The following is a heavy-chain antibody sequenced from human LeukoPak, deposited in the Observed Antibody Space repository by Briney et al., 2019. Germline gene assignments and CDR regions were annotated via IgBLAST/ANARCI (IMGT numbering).Heavy chain of an antibody. CDR3: ARTYYYQYMDV. CDR1: GFTVYSNY. Sequence: PGGSLRLSCAVSGFTVYSNYMTWVRQAPGKGPEWLSVIYSGGDTYYADSVKGRFTISRDNSKNMVYLRMNSLRAEDTAVYYCARTYYYQYMDVWGKGTRVTVSS. V-gene: IGHV3-53*01. CDR2: IYSGGDT. J-gene: IGHJ6*03.